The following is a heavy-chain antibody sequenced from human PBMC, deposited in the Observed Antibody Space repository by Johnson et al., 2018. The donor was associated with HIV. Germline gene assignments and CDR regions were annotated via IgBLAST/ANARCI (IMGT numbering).Heavy chain of an antibody. CDR3: ARGGIIHDAFDI. CDR2: VTNNGDST. J-gene: IGHJ3*02. V-gene: IGHV3-64*01. CDR1: GFTFSNYP. D-gene: IGHD1-1*01. Sequence: VQLVESGGGLVQPGGSLRLSCVASGFTFSNYPMHWVRQAPGRGLEYVSRVTNNGDSTYYVNAVKGRFTISRDNSKNTLYLQMDSLRAEDTAVYYCARGGIIHDAFDIWGQGTMVTVSS.